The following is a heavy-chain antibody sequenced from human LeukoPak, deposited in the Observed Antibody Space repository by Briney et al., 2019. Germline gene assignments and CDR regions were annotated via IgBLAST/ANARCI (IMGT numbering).Heavy chain of an antibody. Sequence: GGSLRLSCAASGFTFSSDWMSWVRQAPGKGLEWVANIKQDGSEKYYVDSVKGRFTISRDNAKNSLYLQMNSLRAEDTAVYYCARDMHSSWYLAPPDYWGQGTLVTVSS. D-gene: IGHD6-13*01. CDR3: ARDMHSSWYLAPPDY. J-gene: IGHJ4*02. CDR2: IKQDGSEK. V-gene: IGHV3-7*01. CDR1: GFTFSSDW.